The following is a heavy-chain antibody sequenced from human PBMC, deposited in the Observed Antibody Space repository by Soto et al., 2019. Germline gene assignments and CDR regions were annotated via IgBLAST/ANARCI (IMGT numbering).Heavy chain of an antibody. CDR2: ISGSGGST. CDR3: AKDPKLGSDHY. CDR1: GFTFSSYA. J-gene: IGHJ4*02. V-gene: IGHV3-23*01. Sequence: PGGSLRLSCEASGFTFSSYAMSWVRQAPGKGLEWVSAISGSGGSTYYADSVKGRFTISRGNSKNTLYLQMNSLRAEDTAVYYCAKDPKLGSDHYWGQGTPVTVSS. D-gene: IGHD2-21*02.